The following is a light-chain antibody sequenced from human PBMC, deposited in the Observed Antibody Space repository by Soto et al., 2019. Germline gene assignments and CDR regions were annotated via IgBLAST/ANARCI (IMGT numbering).Light chain of an antibody. V-gene: IGKV3D-15*01. Sequence: EIVMTHSPATLSVSPWEIATLSFRAIHSISDTLAWYQQKPGQAPRLLIYGASSRATGIPDRFSGSGSGTDFTLTISRLEPEDFAVYYCQQYNNWPWTFGQGTKVDIK. J-gene: IGKJ1*01. CDR1: HSISDT. CDR2: GAS. CDR3: QQYNNWPWT.